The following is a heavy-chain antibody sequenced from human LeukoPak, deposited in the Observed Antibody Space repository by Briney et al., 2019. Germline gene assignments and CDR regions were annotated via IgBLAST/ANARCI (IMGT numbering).Heavy chain of an antibody. V-gene: IGHV1-69*13. CDR3: ARDWKPLRIAAAGTMNYYYYGMDV. Sequence: VKVSCKASGYTFTNFGISWVRQAPGEGLEWMGGIIPIFGTANYAQKFQGRVTITADESTSTAYMELSSLRSEDTAVYYCARDWKPLRIAAAGTMNYYYYGMDVWGQGTTVTVSS. D-gene: IGHD6-13*01. CDR1: GYTFTNFG. J-gene: IGHJ6*02. CDR2: IIPIFGTA.